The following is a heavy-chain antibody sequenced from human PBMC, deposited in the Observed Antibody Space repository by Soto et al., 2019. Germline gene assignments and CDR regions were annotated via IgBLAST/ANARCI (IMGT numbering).Heavy chain of an antibody. CDR3: ARSVAVAGLDY. CDR1: GFTLSSYS. CDR2: ISYDGNKK. J-gene: IGHJ4*02. D-gene: IGHD6-19*01. V-gene: IGHV3-30-3*01. Sequence: QVQLVESGGGVVQPGRSLRLSCAASGFTLSSYSMHWVRQAPGRGLEWVGGISYDGNKKYYRDSVKGRFSISRDTSNNSVNLHMNSLRPEDTAVYYCARSVAVAGLDYWSQGTLVTVS.